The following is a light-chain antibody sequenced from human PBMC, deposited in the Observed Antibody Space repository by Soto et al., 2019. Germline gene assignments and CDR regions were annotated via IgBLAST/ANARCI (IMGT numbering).Light chain of an antibody. J-gene: IGKJ1*01. CDR2: DAS. Sequence: DIQMTQSPSTLSATAGDRVTITCRASQSISAWLAWYQQKPGKAPKLLIYDASNLESGVQSRFSGSGSGTEFTLTIRNLQPDDFATYYCKQYENYWTFGQGTKVDIK. CDR3: KQYENYWT. V-gene: IGKV1-5*01. CDR1: QSISAW.